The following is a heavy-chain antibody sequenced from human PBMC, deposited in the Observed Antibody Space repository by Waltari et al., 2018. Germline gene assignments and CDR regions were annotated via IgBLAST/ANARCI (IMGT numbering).Heavy chain of an antibody. Sequence: GPGLVKPSETLSLTCTVSGGSISSYYWSWIRQPPGKGLEWIGYIYYSGSTNYNPSLKSRVTISVDTSKNQFSLKLSSVTAADTAVYYCARDLRRGGWFDPWGQGTLVTVSS. V-gene: IGHV4-59*01. CDR2: IYYSGST. CDR3: ARDLRRGGWFDP. J-gene: IGHJ5*02. CDR1: GGSISSYY.